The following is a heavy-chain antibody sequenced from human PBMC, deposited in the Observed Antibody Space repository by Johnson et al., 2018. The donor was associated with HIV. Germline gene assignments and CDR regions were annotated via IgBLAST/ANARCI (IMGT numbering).Heavy chain of an antibody. D-gene: IGHD6-13*01. CDR3: AKVRSSSWYDAFDI. CDR2: IYSGGST. J-gene: IGHJ3*02. CDR1: GFTVSSNY. Sequence: VQLVESGGGLIQPGGSLRLSCAASGFTVSSNYMSWVRQAPGKGLEWVSVIYSGGSTYYADSVKGRFTISRDNSKNTLYLQMNSLRAEDTAVYYCAKVRSSSWYDAFDIWGQGTMVTVSS. V-gene: IGHV3-53*01.